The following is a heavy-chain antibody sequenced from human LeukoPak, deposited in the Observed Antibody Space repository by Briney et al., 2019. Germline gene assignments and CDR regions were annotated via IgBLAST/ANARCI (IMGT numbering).Heavy chain of an antibody. CDR3: AGILITVTHLDY. V-gene: IGHV3-48*03. D-gene: IGHD4-17*01. CDR1: GFTFSSYE. J-gene: IGHJ4*02. Sequence: GGSLRLSCAASGFTFSSYEMNCVRQAPGKGLEWLSYISSSGITTYYADSVKGRFTVSRDNAKDSLYLQMNSLRAEDTAIYYCAGILITVTHLDYWGQGTLVTVSS. CDR2: ISSSGITT.